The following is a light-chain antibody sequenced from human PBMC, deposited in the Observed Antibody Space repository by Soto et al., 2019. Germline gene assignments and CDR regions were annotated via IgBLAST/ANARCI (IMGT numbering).Light chain of an antibody. Sequence: EIVLTQSPGTLSLSPGERATLSCRASQSVSSSFLAGYQQKPGQPPRLLIYGASTRATGIPDRFSGSGSGTDFALSISRLEPEDFAVYYCLQYSISPPLTFGGGTKVEIK. CDR3: LQYSISPPLT. V-gene: IGKV3-20*01. CDR1: QSVSSSF. J-gene: IGKJ4*01. CDR2: GAS.